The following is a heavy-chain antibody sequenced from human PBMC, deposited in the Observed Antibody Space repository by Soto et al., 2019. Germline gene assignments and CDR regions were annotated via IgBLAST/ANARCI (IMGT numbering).Heavy chain of an antibody. Sequence: GGSLRLSCAVSGFTFSSYAMSWVRQAPGKGLEWVSYISGSGSSIYYADSVKGRFTISRDNAKNSLYLQMNSLRAEDTAVYYCTTVPMYQLETPSYYYYYGMDVWGQGTTVTVSS. CDR3: TTVPMYQLETPSYYYYYGMDV. CDR1: GFTFSSYA. D-gene: IGHD2-2*01. CDR2: ISGSGSSI. V-gene: IGHV3-48*04. J-gene: IGHJ6*02.